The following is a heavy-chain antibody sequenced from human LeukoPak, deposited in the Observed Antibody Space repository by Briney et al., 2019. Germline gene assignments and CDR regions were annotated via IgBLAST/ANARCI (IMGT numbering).Heavy chain of an antibody. Sequence: ASVKVSCKASGYTFTSYGINWVRQAPGQGPEWMGWINPNSGGTNYAQKFQGRVTMTRDTSISTAYMELSRLRSDDTAVYYCARAVTGIAAAEDDWFDPWGQGTLVTVSS. V-gene: IGHV1-2*02. J-gene: IGHJ5*02. CDR2: INPNSGGT. D-gene: IGHD6-13*01. CDR1: GYTFTSYG. CDR3: ARAVTGIAAAEDDWFDP.